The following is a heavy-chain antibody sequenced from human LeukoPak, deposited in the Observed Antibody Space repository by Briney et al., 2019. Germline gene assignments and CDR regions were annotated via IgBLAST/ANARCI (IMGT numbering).Heavy chain of an antibody. CDR2: IYYSGST. CDR3: AREGGALGVRLIGVADWYFDL. V-gene: IGHV4-59*12. D-gene: IGHD3-22*01. Sequence: SETLSLTCTVSGGSISSYYWSWIRQPPGKGLEWIGYIYYSGSTNYNPSLKSRVTISVDTSKNQFSLKLSSVTAADTAVYYCAREGGALGVRLIGVADWYFDLWGRGTLVTVSS. J-gene: IGHJ2*01. CDR1: GGSISSYY.